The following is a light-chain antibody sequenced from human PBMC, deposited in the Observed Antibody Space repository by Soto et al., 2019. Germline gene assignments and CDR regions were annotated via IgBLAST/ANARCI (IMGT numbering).Light chain of an antibody. CDR2: GAS. J-gene: IGKJ2*01. CDR1: QSIFNNY. V-gene: IGKV3-20*01. Sequence: EIVLTQSPGTLSLSPRERATLSCRASQSIFNNYLAWYQQKPGQAPRLLVYGASFRATGIPERFSGSWSGTDFTLTISRPEPEDFAVYYCQQYGGSSFTFGQGTRLEIK. CDR3: QQYGGSSFT.